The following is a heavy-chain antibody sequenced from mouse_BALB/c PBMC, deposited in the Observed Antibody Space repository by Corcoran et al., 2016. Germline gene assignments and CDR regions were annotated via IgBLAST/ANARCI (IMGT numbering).Heavy chain of an antibody. D-gene: IGHD2-1*01. Sequence: QVTLKESGPGIFQPSQSLSLTCSLSGFSLTTSGMGLSWIRQPAGKGLEWLAHIYWDDDKRYKPSLKSRLTITKDTSRDPVFLKITSLDTADTATDYCARDYGNHYYAMDYWGQGTSVTVSS. J-gene: IGHJ4*01. CDR3: ARDYGNHYYAMDY. CDR2: IYWDDDK. CDR1: GFSLTTSGMG. V-gene: IGHV8-12*01.